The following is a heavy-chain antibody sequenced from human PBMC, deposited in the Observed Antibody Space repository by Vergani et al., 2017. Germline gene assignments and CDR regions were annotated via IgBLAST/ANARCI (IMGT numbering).Heavy chain of an antibody. V-gene: IGHV6-1*01. Sequence: QVQLQQSGPGLVKPSQTLSLTCAISGDSVSSNSAAWNWIRQSPSRGLEWLGRTYYRSKWYNDYAVSVKSRITINPDTSKNQFSLQLNSVTPEDTAVYYCAKSRGYSYGYYYYCMYVWGQGTTVTVSS. J-gene: IGHJ6*02. CDR3: AKSRGYSYGYYYYCMYV. CDR1: GDSVSSNSAA. CDR2: TYYRSKWYN. D-gene: IGHD5-18*01.